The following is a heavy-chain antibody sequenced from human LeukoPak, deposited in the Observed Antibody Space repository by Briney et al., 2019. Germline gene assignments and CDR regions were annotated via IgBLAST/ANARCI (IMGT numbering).Heavy chain of an antibody. D-gene: IGHD6-13*01. J-gene: IGHJ3*02. CDR1: GCSFSSYW. CDR2: INQEGSEK. Sequence: GGSVRLSCAASGCSFSSYWISWVRQAPWKGLEWVANINQEGSEKYYVDSVKGRFSISRDNAKNSLYLQMNSLRAEDTAVYYCARLGGGHSSSWYDAFDIWGQGTMVTVSS. CDR3: ARLGGGHSSSWYDAFDI. V-gene: IGHV3-7*01.